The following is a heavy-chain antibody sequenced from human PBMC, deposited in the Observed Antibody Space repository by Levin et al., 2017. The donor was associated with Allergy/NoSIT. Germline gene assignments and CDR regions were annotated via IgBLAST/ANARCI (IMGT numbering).Heavy chain of an antibody. D-gene: IGHD6-13*01. CDR2: ISGSGGST. CDR1: GFTFSSYA. CDR3: AKRKQQLVWVYWYFDL. V-gene: IGHV3-23*01. J-gene: IGHJ2*01. Sequence: PGGSLRLSCAASGFTFSSYAMSWVRQAPGKGLEWVSAISGSGGSTYYADSVKGRFTISRDNSKNTLYLQMNSLRAEDTAVYYCAKRKQQLVWVYWYFDLWGRGTLVTVSS.